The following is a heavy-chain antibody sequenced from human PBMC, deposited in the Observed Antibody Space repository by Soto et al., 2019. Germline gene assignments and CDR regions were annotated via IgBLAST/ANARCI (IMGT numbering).Heavy chain of an antibody. CDR2: VYHSGSI. Sequence: PSETLSLTCAVSSGSIISTHWLSWVRQSPGKGLEWIGEVYHSGSINYNPSFTSRLTISVDKSRSQFSLKLNSVTAADTAVYYCARDYGDTAGGYYFDFWGLGTLVTVSS. CDR3: ARDYGDTAGGYYFDF. D-gene: IGHD4-17*01. J-gene: IGHJ4*02. V-gene: IGHV4-4*02. CDR1: SGSIISTHW.